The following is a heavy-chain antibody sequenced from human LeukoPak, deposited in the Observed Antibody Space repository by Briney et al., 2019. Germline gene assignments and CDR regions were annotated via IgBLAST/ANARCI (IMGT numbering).Heavy chain of an antibody. CDR2: IYYSGST. V-gene: IGHV4-31*03. CDR1: GGSISSGGYI. J-gene: IGHJ4*02. D-gene: IGHD3-3*01. CDR3: ARASYDFLDFDY. Sequence: SETLSLTCTVSGGSISSGGYIWSWIRQHPGKGLEWIGYIYYSGSTYYNPSLKSRVTISVDTSKNQFSLKLSSVTAADTAVYYCARASYDFLDFDYWGQGTLVTVSS.